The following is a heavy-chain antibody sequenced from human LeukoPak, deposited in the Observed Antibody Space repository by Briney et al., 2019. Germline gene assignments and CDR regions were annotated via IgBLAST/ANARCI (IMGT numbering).Heavy chain of an antibody. Sequence: GASVKVSCKASGYTFTSYGISWVRQAPGQGLEWMGWISAYNGNTNYAQKLQGRVTMTTDTSTSTAYMELRSLRSDGTAVYYCARDPLYCSGGSCYAVSYYYYGMAVWGKGTTVTVSS. V-gene: IGHV1-18*04. CDR3: ARDPLYCSGGSCYAVSYYYYGMAV. D-gene: IGHD2-15*01. CDR2: ISAYNGNT. J-gene: IGHJ6*04. CDR1: GYTFTSYG.